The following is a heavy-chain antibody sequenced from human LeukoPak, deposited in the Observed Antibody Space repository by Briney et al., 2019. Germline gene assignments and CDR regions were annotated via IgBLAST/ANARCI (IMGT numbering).Heavy chain of an antibody. J-gene: IGHJ4*02. CDR3: ARGRDYDYGGHGFDY. CDR1: GFTLDDYG. D-gene: IGHD4-23*01. Sequence: GGSLRLSCAASGFTLDDYGMSWVRHAPGKGLEWVSGINWNGGSTGYADSVKGRFTISRDNAKNSLYLQMNSLRAEDTALYHCARGRDYDYGGHGFDYWGQGTLVTVSS. V-gene: IGHV3-20*01. CDR2: INWNGGST.